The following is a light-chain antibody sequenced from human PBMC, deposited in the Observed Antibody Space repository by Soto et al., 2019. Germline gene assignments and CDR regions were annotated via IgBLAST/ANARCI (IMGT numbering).Light chain of an antibody. V-gene: IGKV3-15*01. J-gene: IGKJ4*01. CDR2: DAS. Sequence: EIVMTQSPATLSVSPGERATLSCRASQTVSNNLAWYQQKPGQSPRLLIYDASTRVTGIPARFSGSGSGTEFTLTISSLQSEDFAVYYCQQYYYWPLTFGGGTRWISN. CDR3: QQYYYWPLT. CDR1: QTVSNN.